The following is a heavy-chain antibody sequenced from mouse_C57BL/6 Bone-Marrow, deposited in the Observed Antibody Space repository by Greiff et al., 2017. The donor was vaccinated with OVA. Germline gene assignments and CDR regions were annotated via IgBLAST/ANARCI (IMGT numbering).Heavy chain of an antibody. CDR1: GYTFTDYY. CDR3: ARNDGYPWYFDV. Sequence: EVQLQQSGPELVKPGASVKISCKASGYTFTDYYMNWVKQSHGKSLEWIGDINPNNGGTSYNQKFKGKATLTVDKSSSTAYMELRSLTSEDSAVYYCARNDGYPWYFDVWVTGTAVTVSS. V-gene: IGHV1-26*01. CDR2: INPNNGGT. J-gene: IGHJ1*03. D-gene: IGHD2-3*01.